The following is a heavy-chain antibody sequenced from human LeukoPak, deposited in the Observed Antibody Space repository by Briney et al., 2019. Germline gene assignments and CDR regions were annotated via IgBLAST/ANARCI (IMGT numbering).Heavy chain of an antibody. J-gene: IGHJ4*02. CDR2: TRYDGSNK. CDR3: ARDTAAYCGGDCYSDFDY. D-gene: IGHD2-21*02. CDR1: GFTFSSYG. V-gene: IGHV3-30*02. Sequence: GGSLRLSCAASGFTFSSYGMHWVRQAPGKGLEWVAFTRYDGSNKYYADSVKGRFSISRDNSKNTLYLQMNSLRAEDTAVYYCARDTAAYCGGDCYSDFDYWGQGTLVTVSS.